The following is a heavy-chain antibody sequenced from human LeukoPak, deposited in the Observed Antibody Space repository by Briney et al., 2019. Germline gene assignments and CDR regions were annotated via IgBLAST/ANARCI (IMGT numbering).Heavy chain of an antibody. CDR3: AKYTDQ. CDR1: GFTFSNFA. V-gene: IGHV3-23*01. J-gene: IGHJ5*02. D-gene: IGHD1-14*01. CDR2: ITGSGGST. Sequence: GGSLRLSCAASGFTFSNFAMSWVRQAPGKGLEWVSAITGSGGSTYYADPVKGRFTISRDNSKNTLYLRMTSLRAEDTAVYYCAKYTDQWGQGTLVTVSS.